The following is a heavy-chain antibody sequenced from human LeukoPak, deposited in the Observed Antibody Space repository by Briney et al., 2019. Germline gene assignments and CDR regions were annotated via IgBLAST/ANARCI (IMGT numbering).Heavy chain of an antibody. J-gene: IGHJ4*02. V-gene: IGHV3-23*01. CDR1: GGSVSSGSYY. CDR3: ARARGYTAMVHFDY. Sequence: ETLSLTCTVSGGSVSSGSYYWSWIRQPPGKGLEWVSAISGSGGSTYYADSVKGRFTISRDNSKNTLYLQMNSLRAEDTAVYYCARARGYTAMVHFDYWGQGTLVTVSS. CDR2: ISGSGGST. D-gene: IGHD5-18*01.